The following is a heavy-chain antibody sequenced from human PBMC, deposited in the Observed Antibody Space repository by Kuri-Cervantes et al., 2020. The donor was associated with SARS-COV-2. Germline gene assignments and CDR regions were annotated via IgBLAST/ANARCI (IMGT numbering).Heavy chain of an antibody. D-gene: IGHD6-13*01. Sequence: KVSCKGSGYSFITYWIGWVRQMPGKGLEWMGIIYPGNSDTRYSPSFQGQVTISADKSISTAYLQWSSLKASDTAMYYCATGIAAAGDYYYYGMDVWGQGTTVTVSS. CDR1: GYSFITYW. CDR2: IYPGNSDT. V-gene: IGHV5-51*01. J-gene: IGHJ6*02. CDR3: ATGIAAAGDYYYYGMDV.